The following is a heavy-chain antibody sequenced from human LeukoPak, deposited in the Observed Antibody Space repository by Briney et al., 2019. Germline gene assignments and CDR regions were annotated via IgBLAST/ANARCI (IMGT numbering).Heavy chain of an antibody. D-gene: IGHD4-11*01. CDR3: ARGGLGWRDDYSNLDY. Sequence: ASVKVSCKASGGTFSSYAISWVRQAPGQGLEWMGGIIPIFGAANYAQKFQGRVTITADESTSTAYMELSSLRSEDTAVYYCARGGLGWRDDYSNLDYWGQGTLVTVSS. J-gene: IGHJ4*02. CDR2: IIPIFGAA. CDR1: GGTFSSYA. V-gene: IGHV1-69*13.